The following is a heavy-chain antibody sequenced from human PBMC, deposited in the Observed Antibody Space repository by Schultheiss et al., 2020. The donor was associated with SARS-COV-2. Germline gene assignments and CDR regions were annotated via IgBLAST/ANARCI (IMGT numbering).Heavy chain of an antibody. CDR1: GGSISSYY. J-gene: IGHJ5*02. Sequence: SQTLSLTCTVSGGSISSYYWSWIRQPPGKGLEWIGYIYYSGSTNYNPSLKSRVTMSVDTSKNQFSLKLSSVTAADTAVYYCARDPDYSNWFDPWGQGTLVTVSS. CDR2: IYYSGST. CDR3: ARDPDYSNWFDP. V-gene: IGHV4-59*12. D-gene: IGHD4-11*01.